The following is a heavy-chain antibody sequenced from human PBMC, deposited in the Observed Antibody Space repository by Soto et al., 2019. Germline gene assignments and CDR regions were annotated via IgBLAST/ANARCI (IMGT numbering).Heavy chain of an antibody. Sequence: PSLKVSCKASGYTFTSYVMHWVRQAPGQRLEWRGWINAGNGNTKYSQKFQGRVTITRDTSASTAYMELSSLRSEDTAVYYCARGAVVVVAAYNWFDPWGQGTLVTVS. J-gene: IGHJ5*02. CDR1: GYTFTSYV. CDR2: INAGNGNT. CDR3: ARGAVVVVAAYNWFDP. D-gene: IGHD2-15*01. V-gene: IGHV1-3*01.